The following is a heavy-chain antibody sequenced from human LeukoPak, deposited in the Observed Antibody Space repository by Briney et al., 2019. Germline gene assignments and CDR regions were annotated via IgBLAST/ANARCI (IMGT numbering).Heavy chain of an antibody. D-gene: IGHD3-10*01. Sequence: GGSLRRSCAGSGFTFTNYWMSWVRQAPGKGLVWVSRINSDGRSASYADSVKGRFTISRDNAKNTLFLQMNSLRVEDTAVYYCRLWFGDLGLDYWGQGTLVTVSS. CDR3: RLWFGDLGLDY. V-gene: IGHV3-74*01. CDR1: GFTFTNYW. J-gene: IGHJ4*02. CDR2: INSDGRSA.